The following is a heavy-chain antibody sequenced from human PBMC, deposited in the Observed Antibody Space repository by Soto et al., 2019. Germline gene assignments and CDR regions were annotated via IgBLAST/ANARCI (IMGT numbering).Heavy chain of an antibody. CDR2: FYHAGSP. CDR1: GGSIRSRSW. V-gene: IGHV4-4*02. J-gene: IGHJ3*01. CDR3: ARASSFRGDFHV. D-gene: IGHD2-21*02. Sequence: VQLQESGPGLVKPSGTLSLTCSVSGGSIRSRSWWTWLRQSPGKGLEWIGEFYHAGSPNYNPSFQSRVTISADASKNFFSLRLTSVTAADTAIYYCARASSFRGDFHVWGQGTSVTISS.